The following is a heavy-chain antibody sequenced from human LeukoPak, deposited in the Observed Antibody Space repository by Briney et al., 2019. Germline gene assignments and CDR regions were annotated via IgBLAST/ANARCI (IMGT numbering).Heavy chain of an antibody. Sequence: GASVKVSCKASGGTFSSYAINWVRQAPGQGLEWMGGIIPIFGTANYAQKFQGRVKITADESTSTAYMELSSLRSEDTAVYYCARVTTYDSSLYYFDYWGQGTLVTVSS. CDR1: GGTFSSYA. CDR2: IIPIFGTA. V-gene: IGHV1-69*01. D-gene: IGHD3-22*01. J-gene: IGHJ4*02. CDR3: ARVTTYDSSLYYFDY.